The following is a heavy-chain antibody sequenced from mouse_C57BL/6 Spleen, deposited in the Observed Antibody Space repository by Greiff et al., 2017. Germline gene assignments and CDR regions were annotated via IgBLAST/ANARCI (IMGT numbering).Heavy chain of an antibody. D-gene: IGHD2-4*01. CDR2: ISSGSSTI. CDR3: ASLYYDYLYAMDY. CDR1: GFTFSDYG. Sequence: VQLVESGGGLVKPGGSLKLSCAASGFTFSDYGMHWVRQAPEKGLEWVAYISSGSSTIYYADTVKGRFTISRDNAKNTLFLQMTSLRSEDTAMYYCASLYYDYLYAMDYWGQGTSVTVSS. V-gene: IGHV5-17*01. J-gene: IGHJ4*01.